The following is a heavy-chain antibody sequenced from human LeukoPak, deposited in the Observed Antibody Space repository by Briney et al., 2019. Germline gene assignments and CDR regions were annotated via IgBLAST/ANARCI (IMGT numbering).Heavy chain of an antibody. J-gene: IGHJ3*02. CDR1: GFTFSSYA. V-gene: IGHV3-23*01. CDR2: ISGSGGST. CDR3: AKDLAVDDAFDI. Sequence: PGGSLRLSCAASGFTFSSYAMSWVRQAPGKGLEWVSAISGSGGSTYYADSVKGRFTISRDNSKNTLYLQMNSLRADDTAVYYCAKDLAVDDAFDIWGQGTMVTVSS. D-gene: IGHD5-24*01.